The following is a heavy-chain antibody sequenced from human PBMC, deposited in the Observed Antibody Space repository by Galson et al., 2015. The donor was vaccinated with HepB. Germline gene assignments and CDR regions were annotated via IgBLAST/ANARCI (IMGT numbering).Heavy chain of an antibody. CDR2: ISGSGGST. Sequence: SLRLSCAASGFTFSSYAMSWVRQAPGKGLEWVSAISGSGGSTYYADSVKGRFTISRDNSKNTLYLQMNSLRAEDTAVYYCARDCGGDCYSGFDYWGQGTLVTVSS. CDR3: ARDCGGDCYSGFDY. D-gene: IGHD2-21*02. CDR1: GFTFSSYA. J-gene: IGHJ4*02. V-gene: IGHV3-23*01.